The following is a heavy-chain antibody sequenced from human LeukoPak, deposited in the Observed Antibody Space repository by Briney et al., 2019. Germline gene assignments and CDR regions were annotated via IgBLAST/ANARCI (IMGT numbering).Heavy chain of an antibody. V-gene: IGHV3-30*03. CDR1: GFTFSSYG. Sequence: GRSLRLSCAASGFTFSSYGMHWVRQAPGKGLEWVAVISYDGSNKYYADSVKGRFTISRDNSKNTLYLQMNSLRAEDTAVYYCARHAPYGSGSYYRFLGYYYYGMDVWGKGTTVTVSS. J-gene: IGHJ6*04. D-gene: IGHD3-10*01. CDR3: ARHAPYGSGSYYRFLGYYYYGMDV. CDR2: ISYDGSNK.